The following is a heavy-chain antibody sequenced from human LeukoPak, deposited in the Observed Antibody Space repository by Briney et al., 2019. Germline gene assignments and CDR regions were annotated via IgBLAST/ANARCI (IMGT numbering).Heavy chain of an antibody. Sequence: KPSETLSLTCAVYGGSFSGYYWSWIRQPPGKGLEWIGEINHSGSTNYNPSLKSRVTISVDTSKNQFSLKLSSVTAADTAVYYFARVGSGVNGPVDYWGQGTLVTVSS. D-gene: IGHD3-10*01. CDR1: GGSFSGYY. CDR2: INHSGST. J-gene: IGHJ4*02. V-gene: IGHV4-34*01. CDR3: ARVGSGVNGPVDY.